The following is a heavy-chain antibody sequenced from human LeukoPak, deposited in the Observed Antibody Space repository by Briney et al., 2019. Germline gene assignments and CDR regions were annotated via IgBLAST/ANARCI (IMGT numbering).Heavy chain of an antibody. V-gene: IGHV1-46*01. CDR2: INPSGGST. J-gene: IGHJ4*02. CDR1: GYTFTSYY. D-gene: IGHD3-16*01. Sequence: ASVKVSCTASGYTFTSYYMHWVRQAPGQGLEWMGIINPSGGSTSYAQKFQGRVTMTRNTSISTAYMELSSLRSEDTAVYYCARDLGGRNHWGQGTLVTVSS. CDR3: ARDLGGRNH.